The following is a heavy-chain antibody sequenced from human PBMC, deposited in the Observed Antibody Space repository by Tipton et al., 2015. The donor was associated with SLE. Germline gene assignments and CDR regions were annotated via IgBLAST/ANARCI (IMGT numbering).Heavy chain of an antibody. CDR1: GDSVSSNSAA. D-gene: IGHD3-10*01. CDR3: ARRGDNYGSGSYFPDWFDP. Sequence: PGLVKPSQTLSLTCAISGDSVSSNSAAWNWIRQSPSRGLEWLGRTYYRSKWYNDYAVSVKSRITINPDTSKNQFSLQLNSVTPEDTAVYYCARRGDNYGSGSYFPDWFDPWGQGTLVTVSS. V-gene: IGHV6-1*01. J-gene: IGHJ5*02. CDR2: TYYRSKWYN.